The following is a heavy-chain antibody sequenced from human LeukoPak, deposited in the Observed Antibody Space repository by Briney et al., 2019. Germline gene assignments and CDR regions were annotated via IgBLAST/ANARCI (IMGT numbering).Heavy chain of an antibody. CDR1: GYTFTSYY. CDR2: INPSGGST. Sequence: ASVKVSCKASGYTFTSYYMHWVRQAPGQGLEWMGIINPSGGSTSYAQKFQGRVTMTRDTSTSTAYMELSSLRSEDTAVYYCASSVAGINWYFDLWGRGTLVTVSS. CDR3: ASSVAGINWYFDL. D-gene: IGHD6-19*01. J-gene: IGHJ2*01. V-gene: IGHV1-46*01.